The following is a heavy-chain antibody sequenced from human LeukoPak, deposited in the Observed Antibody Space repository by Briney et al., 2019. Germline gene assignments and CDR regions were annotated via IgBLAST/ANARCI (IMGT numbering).Heavy chain of an antibody. CDR2: ISGSGGST. V-gene: IGHV3-23*01. CDR1: GLTFSSYA. CDR3: AKGFVGYYYYGMDV. J-gene: IGHJ6*02. D-gene: IGHD2-21*01. Sequence: GGSLRLSCAASGLTFSSYAMSWVRQAPGKGLEWVSAISGSGGSTYYADSVKGRFTISRDNSKNTLYLQMNSLRAEDTAVYYCAKGFVGYYYYGMDVWGQGTTVTVSS.